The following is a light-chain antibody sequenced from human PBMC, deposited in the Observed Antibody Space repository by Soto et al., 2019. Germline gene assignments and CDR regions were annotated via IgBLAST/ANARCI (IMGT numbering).Light chain of an antibody. V-gene: IGLV2-14*01. Sequence: QSALTQPASVSGSPGQSITISCTGTSSDVGGYNYVSWYQQHPGKAPKLIIYDVSNRPSGVSNRFSGSKSGNTASLTISGLQAEDESYYYCSSSTSCSPLVGVFGTGTKVTVL. J-gene: IGLJ1*01. CDR1: SSDVGGYNY. CDR2: DVS. CDR3: SSSTSCSPLVGV.